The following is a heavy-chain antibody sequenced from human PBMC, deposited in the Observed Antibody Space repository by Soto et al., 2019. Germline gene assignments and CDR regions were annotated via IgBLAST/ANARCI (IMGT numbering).Heavy chain of an antibody. D-gene: IGHD5-12*01. CDR1: GYTFSSYY. CDR3: ARVGSQMIVAVNDYFDY. Sequence: GASVKVSCKASGYTFSSYYMHWVRQAPGQGLEWMGVINPSGDSTNYAQKFQGRVTMTRDTSTSTVYMEVTSLRSEDTAVYYCARVGSQMIVAVNDYFDYLGQGTLVLVSS. V-gene: IGHV1-46*01. J-gene: IGHJ4*02. CDR2: INPSGDST.